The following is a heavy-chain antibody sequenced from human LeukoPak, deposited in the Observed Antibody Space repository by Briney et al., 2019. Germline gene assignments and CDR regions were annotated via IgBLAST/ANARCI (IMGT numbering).Heavy chain of an antibody. CDR1: GGSISSYY. D-gene: IGHD3-16*01. Sequence: SETLSLTCTVSGGSISSYYWSWIRQPPGKGLEWIGYIYYSGSTNYNPSLKSRVTISVDTSKNQFSLKLSSVTAADTAVYYCARVRRSRPPPDAFDIWGQGTMVTVSS. V-gene: IGHV4-59*01. J-gene: IGHJ3*02. CDR3: ARVRRSRPPPDAFDI. CDR2: IYYSGST.